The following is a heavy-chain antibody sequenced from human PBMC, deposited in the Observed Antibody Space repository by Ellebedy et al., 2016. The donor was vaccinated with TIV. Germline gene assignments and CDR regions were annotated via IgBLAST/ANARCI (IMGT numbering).Heavy chain of an antibody. J-gene: IGHJ4*02. V-gene: IGHV5-10-1*01. CDR1: GYSFTSYW. D-gene: IGHD4-17*01. Sequence: GESLKISCKGSGYSFTSYWISWVRQMPGKGLEWMGRIDPSDSSTNYSPSFQGHVTISADKSISTAYLQWSSLKASDTAMYSSAGDYVGGFDYWGQGTLVTVSS. CDR2: IDPSDSST. CDR3: AGDYVGGFDY.